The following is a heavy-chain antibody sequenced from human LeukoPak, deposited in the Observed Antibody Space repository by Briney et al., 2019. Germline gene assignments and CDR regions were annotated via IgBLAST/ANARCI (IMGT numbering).Heavy chain of an antibody. Sequence: ASVKVSCKASGYTFTGYYMHWVRQAPGQGLEWMRLINPNSGGTNYAQKFQGWVTMTRDTSISTAYMELSRLRSDDTAVYYCATSWYCSSTSCFGYYYYYYMDVWGKGTTVTVSS. CDR3: ATSWYCSSTSCFGYYYYYYMDV. CDR2: INPNSGGT. V-gene: IGHV1-2*04. D-gene: IGHD2-2*01. CDR1: GYTFTGYY. J-gene: IGHJ6*03.